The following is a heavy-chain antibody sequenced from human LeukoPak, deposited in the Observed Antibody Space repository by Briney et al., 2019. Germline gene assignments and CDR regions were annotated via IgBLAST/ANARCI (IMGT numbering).Heavy chain of an antibody. V-gene: IGHV1-3*03. Sequence: GASVRVSCKASGYTFTSYAMHWVRQAPGQRLEWMGWINAGNGNTKYSQEFQGRVTITRDTSASTAYMELSSLRSEDMAVYYCARARGACSSTSCWVFDYWGQGTLVTVSS. J-gene: IGHJ4*02. CDR1: GYTFTSYA. D-gene: IGHD2-2*01. CDR2: INAGNGNT. CDR3: ARARGACSSTSCWVFDY.